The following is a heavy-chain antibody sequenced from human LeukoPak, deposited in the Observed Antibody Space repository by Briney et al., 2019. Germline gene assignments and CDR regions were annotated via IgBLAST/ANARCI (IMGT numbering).Heavy chain of an antibody. D-gene: IGHD2-2*01. J-gene: IGHJ3*02. V-gene: IGHV3-23*01. CDR2: ISGSGGST. Sequence: GGSLRLSCAASGFTFSSYAMSWVRQAPGKGLEWVSAISGSGGSTWSADSVKGRLTISRDNSKNTLYLQMNSLRAEDTAMYYCAKPFCSGTICYAYLKAFDIWGQGTMVTVSS. CDR3: AKPFCSGTICYAYLKAFDI. CDR1: GFTFSSYA.